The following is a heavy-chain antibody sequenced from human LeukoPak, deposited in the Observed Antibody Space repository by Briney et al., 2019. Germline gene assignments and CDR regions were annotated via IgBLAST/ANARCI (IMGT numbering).Heavy chain of an antibody. CDR2: MNPNSGDT. Sequence: ASVKVSCKASGYTFTSYDINWVRQATGQGLEWMGWMNPNSGDTGYTQKFQGRVTMTRNTSISTAYMELSSLRSEDTAVYYCARMSSDTVWFDPWGQGTLVTVSS. CDR1: GYTFTSYD. D-gene: IGHD2-2*02. J-gene: IGHJ5*02. CDR3: ARMSSDTVWFDP. V-gene: IGHV1-8*01.